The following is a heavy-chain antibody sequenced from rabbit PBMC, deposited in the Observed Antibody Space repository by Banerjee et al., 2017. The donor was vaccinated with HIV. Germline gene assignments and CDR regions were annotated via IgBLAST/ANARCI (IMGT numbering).Heavy chain of an antibody. D-gene: IGHD4-2*01. CDR1: GFSFSSGYY. CDR2: IAAGSNGNT. Sequence: QSLEESGGDLVKPEGSLTLTCTASGFSFSSGYYMCWVRQAPGKGLEWIACIAAGSNGNTYYATWAKGRFTISKTSSTTVTLQMTSLTAADTATYFCARSPGSISNLWGPGTLVTVS. J-gene: IGHJ4*01. CDR3: ARSPGSISNL. V-gene: IGHV1S40*01.